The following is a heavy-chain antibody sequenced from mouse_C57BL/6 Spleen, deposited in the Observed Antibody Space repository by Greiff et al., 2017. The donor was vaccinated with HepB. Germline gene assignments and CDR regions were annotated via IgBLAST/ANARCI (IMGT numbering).Heavy chain of an antibody. Sequence: EVKLMESGPGLVKPSQSLSLTCSVTGYSITSGYYWNWIRQFPGNKLEWMGYISYDGSNNYNPSLKNRISITRDTSKNQLFLKLNSVTTEDTATYYCARDSPSYDYDVGAWFAYWGQGTLVTVSA. J-gene: IGHJ3*01. CDR2: ISYDGSN. CDR3: ARDSPSYDYDVGAWFAY. D-gene: IGHD2-4*01. CDR1: GYSITSGYY. V-gene: IGHV3-6*01.